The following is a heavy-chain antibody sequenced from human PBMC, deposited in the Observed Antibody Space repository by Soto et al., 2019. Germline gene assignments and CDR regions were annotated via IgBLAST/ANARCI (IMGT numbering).Heavy chain of an antibody. J-gene: IGHJ6*02. Sequence: SVKVSCKDSGGTFSSYAISWVRQAPGQGLEWMGGIIPIFGTANYAQKFQGRVTITADESTSTAYMELSSLRSEDTAVYYCAKYYYDSSGYYSDYYYGMDVWGQRTTVTVSS. D-gene: IGHD3-22*01. CDR3: AKYYYDSSGYYSDYYYGMDV. CDR2: IIPIFGTA. V-gene: IGHV1-69*13. CDR1: GGTFSSYA.